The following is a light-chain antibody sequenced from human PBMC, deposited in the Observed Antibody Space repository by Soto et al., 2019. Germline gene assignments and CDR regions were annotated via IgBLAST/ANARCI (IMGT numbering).Light chain of an antibody. V-gene: IGKV3-11*01. J-gene: IGKJ5*01. CDR3: QQRTNWRIT. CDR1: QSVSSY. CDR2: DTS. Sequence: ENVLTQSPATPSFSPGERATLSCRASQSVSSYLAWYQQKPGQAPRLLIYDTSNRATDIPPRFSGSGSGTDFTLTISSLEPEDFAVYYCQQRTNWRITFGQGTRLEIK.